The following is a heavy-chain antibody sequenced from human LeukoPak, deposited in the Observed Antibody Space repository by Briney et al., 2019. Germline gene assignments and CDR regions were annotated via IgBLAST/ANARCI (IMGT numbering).Heavy chain of an antibody. D-gene: IGHD2-2*01. CDR3: ARALIRYCSSTSCYRKPYFDY. V-gene: IGHV3-7*01. CDR2: IKQDGSEK. CDR1: GFTFSSYS. Sequence: GGSLRLSCAASGFTFSSYSMTWVRQAPGKGLEWVANIKQDGSEKNYVDSVKGRFTISRDNAENSLYLQMNSLRAEDTAVYYCARALIRYCSSTSCYRKPYFDYWGQGTLVTVSS. J-gene: IGHJ4*02.